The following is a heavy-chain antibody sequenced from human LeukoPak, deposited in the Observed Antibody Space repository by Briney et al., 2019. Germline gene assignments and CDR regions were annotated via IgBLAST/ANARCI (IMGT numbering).Heavy chain of an antibody. J-gene: IGHJ6*02. D-gene: IGHD2-2*01. CDR2: IRSKAYGGTT. CDR1: GFTFGDYA. CDR3: TRGNIVVVPAADV. V-gene: IGHV3-49*04. Sequence: GGSLRLSCTASGFTFGDYAMSWVRQAPGKGLEWAGFIRSKAYGGTTEYAASVKGRFTISRDDSKSIAYLQMNSLKTEDTAVYYCTRGNIVVVPAADVWGQGTTVTVSS.